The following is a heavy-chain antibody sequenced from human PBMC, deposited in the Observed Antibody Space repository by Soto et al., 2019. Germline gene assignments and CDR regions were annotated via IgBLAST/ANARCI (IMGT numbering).Heavy chain of an antibody. CDR1: GFTFSRYA. CDR3: AKLGDAVSGYFDF. D-gene: IGHD3-3*01. V-gene: IGHV3-30*18. Sequence: GSLRLSCAAPGFTFSRYAIHRVRQAPGKGLEWVADVSFDGSHKTYAVPVRGRFTISRDNSKKTVYLQMNSLRAEDTALYYCAKLGDAVSGYFDFWGQGTQVTVSS. CDR2: VSFDGSHK. J-gene: IGHJ5*01.